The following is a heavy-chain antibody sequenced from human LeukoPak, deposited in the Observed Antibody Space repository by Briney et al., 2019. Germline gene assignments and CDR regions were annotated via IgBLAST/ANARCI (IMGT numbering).Heavy chain of an antibody. CDR1: GFTFSSYW. CDR3: ARDSTGITIFGVVIIYYYYGMDV. Sequence: PGGSLRLSCAASGFTFSSYWMSWVRQAPGKGLEWVANIKQDGSEKYYADSVKGRFTISRDNAKNSLYLQLNSLRAEDTAVYYCARDSTGITIFGVVIIYYYYGMDVWGQGTTVTVSS. V-gene: IGHV3-7*01. J-gene: IGHJ6*02. CDR2: IKQDGSEK. D-gene: IGHD3-3*01.